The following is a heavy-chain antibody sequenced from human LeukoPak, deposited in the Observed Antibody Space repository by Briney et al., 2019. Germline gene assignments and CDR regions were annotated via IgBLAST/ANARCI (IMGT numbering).Heavy chain of an antibody. V-gene: IGHV4-30-2*02. Sequence: SQTLSLTCAVSGGSISSGGYSWSWIRQPPGKGLEWIGYIYHSGSTYYNPSLKSRVTISVDRSKNQFSLKLSSVTAADTAVYYCARRANTAPPYYFDYWGQGTLVTVSS. CDR3: ARRANTAPPYYFDY. J-gene: IGHJ4*02. CDR2: IYHSGST. D-gene: IGHD5-18*01. CDR1: GGSISSGGYS.